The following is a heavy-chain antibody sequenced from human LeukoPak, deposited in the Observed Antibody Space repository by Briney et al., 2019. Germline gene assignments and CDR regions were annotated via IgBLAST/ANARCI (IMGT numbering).Heavy chain of an antibody. D-gene: IGHD3-22*01. CDR2: IYYSGST. CDR1: GGSISSGGYY. J-gene: IGHJ4*02. CDR3: ARVDDSSGYYQYYFDY. V-gene: IGHV4-31*03. Sequence: PSQTLSLTCTFSGGSISSGGYYWRWIRQHPGKGLEWIGYIYYSGSTYYNPSLKSRVTISVDTSKNQFSLKLSSVTAADTAVYYCARVDDSSGYYQYYFDYWGQGTLVTVSS.